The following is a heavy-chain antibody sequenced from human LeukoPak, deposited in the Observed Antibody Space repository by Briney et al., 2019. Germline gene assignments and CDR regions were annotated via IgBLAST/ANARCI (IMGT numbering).Heavy chain of an antibody. J-gene: IGHJ4*02. D-gene: IGHD3-22*01. CDR2: ISSSGSDI. Sequence: GGSLRLSCAASGFSFMSYDMNWVRQAPGKGLEWVSFISSSGSDIYNADSVKGRFTISRDNAKNSLYLQMNRLRAEDTAVYYCAKDFSVYNYDSRVLDYWGQGTLVTVSS. CDR3: AKDFSVYNYDSRVLDY. V-gene: IGHV3-21*01. CDR1: GFSFMSYD.